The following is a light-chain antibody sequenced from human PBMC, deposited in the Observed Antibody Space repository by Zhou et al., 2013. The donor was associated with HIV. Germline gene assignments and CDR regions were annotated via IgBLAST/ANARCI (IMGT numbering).Light chain of an antibody. Sequence: DIRMTQSPSSLFASVGDRVTITCRASQTISSYLNWYQQKPGKAPKLLIHAASSLQSGVPSRFSGSGSGTDFTLTITSLQPEDFATYYCQQSYSTPQTFGQGTKVEIK. CDR3: QQSYSTPQT. CDR2: AAS. V-gene: IGKV1-39*01. CDR1: QTISSY. J-gene: IGKJ1*01.